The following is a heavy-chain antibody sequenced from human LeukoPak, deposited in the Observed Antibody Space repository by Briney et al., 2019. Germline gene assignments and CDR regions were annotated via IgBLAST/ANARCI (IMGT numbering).Heavy chain of an antibody. Sequence: GGSLRLSCAASGFTFSSYSMNWVRQAPGKGLEWVSYISSSSSTIYYADSVKGRFTISRDNAKNSLYLQMNNLRAEDTAVYYCARGPRYSFYWGQGTLVSVSS. CDR2: ISSSSSTI. J-gene: IGHJ4*02. CDR1: GFTFSSYS. D-gene: IGHD6-13*01. CDR3: ARGPRYSFY. V-gene: IGHV3-48*01.